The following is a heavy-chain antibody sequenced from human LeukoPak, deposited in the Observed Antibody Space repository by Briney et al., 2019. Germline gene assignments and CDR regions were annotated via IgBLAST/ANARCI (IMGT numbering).Heavy chain of an antibody. CDR3: ARVTSRLGWFDP. J-gene: IGHJ5*02. V-gene: IGHV4-38-2*02. CDR1: GYSLNSGYY. CDR2: ISHSGST. Sequence: PSETLSLIRTVSGYSLNSGYYWGWTRQPPGKGLEWIGSISHSGSTHYKPSLKSRVTISVDPSKNQLSLKLSSVTAPGTAVYYCARVTSRLGWFDPWGQGTLVTVSS. D-gene: IGHD1-14*01.